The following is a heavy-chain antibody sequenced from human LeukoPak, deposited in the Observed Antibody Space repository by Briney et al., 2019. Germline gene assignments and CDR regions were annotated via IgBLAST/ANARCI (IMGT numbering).Heavy chain of an antibody. CDR2: ISWNSGSI. D-gene: IGHD4-17*01. CDR3: ARDDYGDYPRSIYYYGMDV. Sequence: GGSLRLSCAASGFTFSSYWMHWVRQPPGKGLEWVSGISWNSGSIDYADSVKGRFTISRDNSKNTLYLRMNSLRAEDTAVYYCARDDYGDYPRSIYYYGMDVWGQGTTVTVSS. J-gene: IGHJ6*02. V-gene: IGHV3-23*01. CDR1: GFTFSSYW.